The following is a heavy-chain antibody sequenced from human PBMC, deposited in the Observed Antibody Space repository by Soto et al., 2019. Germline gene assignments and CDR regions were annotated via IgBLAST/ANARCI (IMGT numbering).Heavy chain of an antibody. D-gene: IGHD5-18*01. CDR3: ATGLARWIQYGNHDAFDI. J-gene: IGHJ3*02. Sequence: ASVKVSCKVSGYTLTELSMHWVRQAPGKGLEWMGGFDPEDGETIYAQKFQGRVTMTEDTSTDTAYMELSSLRSEDTAVYYCATGLARWIQYGNHDAFDIWGQGTMVTVSS. CDR1: GYTLTELS. V-gene: IGHV1-24*01. CDR2: FDPEDGET.